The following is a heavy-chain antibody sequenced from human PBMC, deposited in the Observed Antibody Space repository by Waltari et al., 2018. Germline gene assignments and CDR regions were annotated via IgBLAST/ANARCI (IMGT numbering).Heavy chain of an antibody. J-gene: IGHJ4*02. CDR2: IYSGGST. CDR1: GFTVSSNY. D-gene: IGHD3-16*02. V-gene: IGHV3-53*01. Sequence: EVQLVESGGGLIQPGVSLRLSCAASGFTVSSNYMSWVRQAPGKGLEWVSVIYSGGSTYYADSVKGRFTITRENSKNTLYLQMNSLRAEDTAVYYCARDGDDYVWGSYRYGLDYWGQGTLVTVSS. CDR3: ARDGDDYVWGSYRYGLDY.